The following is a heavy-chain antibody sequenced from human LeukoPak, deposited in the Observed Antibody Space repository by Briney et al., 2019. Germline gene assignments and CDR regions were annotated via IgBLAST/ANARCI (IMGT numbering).Heavy chain of an antibody. V-gene: IGHV1-2*02. J-gene: IGHJ4*02. Sequence: ASVKVSCKTSGYRFTGYYLHWVRQAAGQGLEWMGWMNPNSGNTGYAQKFQGRVTMTRDTSISTAYMELSRLRSDDTAVYYCARDLDEGAKDYWGQGTLVTVSS. CDR3: ARDLDEGAKDY. CDR2: MNPNSGNT. D-gene: IGHD1-26*01. CDR1: GYRFTGYY.